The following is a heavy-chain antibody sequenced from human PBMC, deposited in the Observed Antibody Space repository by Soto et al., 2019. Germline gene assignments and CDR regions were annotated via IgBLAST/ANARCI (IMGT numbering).Heavy chain of an antibody. Sequence: GGSLRLSCAASGFTFSGYAMSWVRQAPGKGLEWVSAISGSGGSTYYADSVKGRFTISRDNSKNTLYLQMNSLRAEDTAVYYCARLSFSYYYYGMDVWGQGTTVTVSS. CDR3: ARLSFSYYYYGMDV. V-gene: IGHV3-23*01. J-gene: IGHJ6*02. CDR1: GFTFSGYA. D-gene: IGHD3-16*01. CDR2: ISGSGGST.